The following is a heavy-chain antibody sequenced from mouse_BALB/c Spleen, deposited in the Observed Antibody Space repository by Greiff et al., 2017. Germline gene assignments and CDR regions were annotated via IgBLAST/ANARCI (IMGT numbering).Heavy chain of an antibody. V-gene: IGHV1-69*02. CDR2: IYPSDSYT. CDR3: TRFGYGLDY. J-gene: IGHJ2*01. D-gene: IGHD2-2*01. CDR1: GYTFTSYW. Sequence: VQLQQPGAELVRPGASVKLSCKASGYTFTSYWINWVKQRPGQGLEWIGNIYPSDSYTNYNQKFKDKATLTVDKSSSTAYMQLSSPTSEDSAVYYCTRFGYGLDYWGQGTTLTVSS.